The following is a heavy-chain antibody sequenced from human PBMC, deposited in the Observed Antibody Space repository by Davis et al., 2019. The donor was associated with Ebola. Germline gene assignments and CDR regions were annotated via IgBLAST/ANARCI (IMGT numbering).Heavy chain of an antibody. J-gene: IGHJ4*02. D-gene: IGHD3-10*02. CDR1: GFTFSRYG. V-gene: IGHV3-33*01. Sequence: GESLKISCSASGFTFSRYGMHWVRQAPGKGLEWVAVIYHDGSAKHYADSVKGRFTISRDNSKNTLSLQMNILRAEDTAVYFCATDLYGDDFWGQGTLVTVSA. CDR2: IYHDGSAK. CDR3: ATDLYGDDF.